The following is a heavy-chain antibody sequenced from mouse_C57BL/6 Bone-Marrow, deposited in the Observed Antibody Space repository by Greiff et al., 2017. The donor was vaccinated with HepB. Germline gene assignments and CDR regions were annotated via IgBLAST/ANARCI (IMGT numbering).Heavy chain of an antibody. V-gene: IGHV14-4*01. CDR1: GFNIKDDY. CDR3: TTDYGRYYAMDY. CDR2: IDPGNGDT. Sequence: DVKLVESGAELVRPGASVKLSCTASGFNIKDDYMHWVKQRPEQGLEWIGWIDPGNGDTEYASKFQGKATITADTSSNTAYMQLSSLTSEDTAVYYCTTDYGRYYAMDYWGQGTSVTVSS. J-gene: IGHJ4*01. D-gene: IGHD1-1*01.